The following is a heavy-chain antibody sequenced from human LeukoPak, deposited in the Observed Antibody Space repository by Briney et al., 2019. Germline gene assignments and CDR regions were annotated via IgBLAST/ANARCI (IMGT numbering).Heavy chain of an antibody. CDR1: GGSFSGYY. V-gene: IGHV4-34*01. J-gene: IGHJ4*02. CDR3: ARLFRDGSGSYYPD. Sequence: SETLSLTCAVYGGSFSGYYWSWIRQPPGKGLEWIGEINHSGSTNYNPSLKSRVTISVDTSKNQLSLKLSSVTAADTAVYYCARLFRDGSGSYYPDWGQGTLVTVSS. D-gene: IGHD3-10*01. CDR2: INHSGST.